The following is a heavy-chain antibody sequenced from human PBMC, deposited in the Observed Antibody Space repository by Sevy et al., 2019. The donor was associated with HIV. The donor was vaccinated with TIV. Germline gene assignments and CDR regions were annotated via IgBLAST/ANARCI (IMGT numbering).Heavy chain of an antibody. D-gene: IGHD6-13*01. Sequence: SESLSLTCTVSGGSISNGHYYWGWIRQPPGKGLEWIGSIYYSGSTYYNPSLTSRVTISVDTSKNQFSLQLSSVTAADTAVYYCARARGQQLGLYFYYFYMDVWGTGTTVTVSS. CDR1: GGSISNGHYY. CDR2: IYYSGST. J-gene: IGHJ6*03. V-gene: IGHV4-39*01. CDR3: ARARGQQLGLYFYYFYMDV.